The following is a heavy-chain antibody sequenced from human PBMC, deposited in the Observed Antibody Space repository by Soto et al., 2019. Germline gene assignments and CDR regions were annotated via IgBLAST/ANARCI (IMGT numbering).Heavy chain of an antibody. CDR2: IYYSGST. Sequence: QVQLQESGPGLVKSSQTLSLNCTVSGGSISSDGNYWSWIRQHPGKALEWIGYIYYSGSTYYNPSIKSRVTISVDTSKKQFSLKLNSVTAADTAVYYCARARMVRGIIYYYGMDVWGQGTTVTVSS. V-gene: IGHV4-31*03. CDR3: ARARMVRGIIYYYGMDV. J-gene: IGHJ6*02. CDR1: GGSISSDGNY. D-gene: IGHD3-10*01.